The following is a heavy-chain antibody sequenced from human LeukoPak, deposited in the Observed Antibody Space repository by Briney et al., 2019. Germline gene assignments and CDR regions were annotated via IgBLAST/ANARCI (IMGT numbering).Heavy chain of an antibody. CDR3: ARDVQGGYCSSASCYSDY. CDR2: IYSGGGT. Sequence: PGGSLRLSCAASGFTVSSNYMSWVRQAPGKGLEWVSVIYSGGGTYYADSVRGRFTISRDNSKNTLYLQMNSLRVDDTAVYYCARDVQGGYCSSASCYSDYWGQGTLVTVSS. J-gene: IGHJ4*02. V-gene: IGHV3-53*01. D-gene: IGHD2-2*01. CDR1: GFTVSSNY.